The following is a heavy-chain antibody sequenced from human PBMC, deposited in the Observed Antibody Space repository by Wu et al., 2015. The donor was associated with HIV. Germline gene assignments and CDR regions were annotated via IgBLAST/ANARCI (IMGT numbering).Heavy chain of an antibody. CDR1: GYPFTDYY. Sequence: QGQLVQSGAEVKKPGSSVKVSCKASGYPFTDYYIFWVRQAPGQGLEWMGWINPKSGGANYAQDFKGRLTLTRDTSITTVYMELKRLTSEDTAMYFCARSHKWLQLRYQGIFDYWGQGTLVTVSS. CDR2: INPKSGGA. CDR3: ARSHKWLQLRYQGIFDY. V-gene: IGHV1-2*02. J-gene: IGHJ4*02. D-gene: IGHD5-24*01.